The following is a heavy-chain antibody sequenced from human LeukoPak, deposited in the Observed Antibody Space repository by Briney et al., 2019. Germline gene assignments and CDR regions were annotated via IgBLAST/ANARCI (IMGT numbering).Heavy chain of an antibody. D-gene: IGHD6-19*01. V-gene: IGHV3-11*03. Sequence: GGSLRLSCAASGFTFSDEYMSWIRQAPGKGLEWVSYISNSGSYTDYADSVKGRFTISRDNAKNSLYLQMSSLRAEDTAVYYCARSRGAGPAAYFDYWGQGTLITVSS. J-gene: IGHJ4*02. CDR2: ISNSGSYT. CDR1: GFTFSDEY. CDR3: ARSRGAGPAAYFDY.